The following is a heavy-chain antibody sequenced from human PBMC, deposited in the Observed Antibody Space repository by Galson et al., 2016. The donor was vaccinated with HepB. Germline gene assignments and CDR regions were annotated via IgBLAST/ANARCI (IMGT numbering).Heavy chain of an antibody. Sequence: SLRLSCAASGFTFNFYLMSWVRQAPGKGLEWVANINPDGSEKSYMDSVKGRFTISRDNAKNSLYLQMNSLRAEDTAVYYCAKNFGDYVGDTFDMWGQGTMVTVSS. V-gene: IGHV3-7*01. J-gene: IGHJ3*02. CDR1: GFTFNFYL. CDR3: AKNFGDYVGDTFDM. D-gene: IGHD4-17*01. CDR2: INPDGSEK.